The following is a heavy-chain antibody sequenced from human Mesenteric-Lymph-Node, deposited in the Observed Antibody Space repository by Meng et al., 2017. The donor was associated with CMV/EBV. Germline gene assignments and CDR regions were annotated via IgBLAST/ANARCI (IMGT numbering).Heavy chain of an antibody. Sequence: SETLSLTCTVSGSSISTYYWSWIRQPPGKGLEWIGHIYYSGSSNYNPSLKSRVTISVDTSKNQVSLKLSSVTAADTAVYYCARDRELAYYDFWSGLGGMDVWGQGTTVTVSS. CDR1: GSSISTYY. J-gene: IGHJ6*02. CDR3: ARDRELAYYDFWSGLGGMDV. V-gene: IGHV4-59*01. D-gene: IGHD3-3*01. CDR2: IYYSGSS.